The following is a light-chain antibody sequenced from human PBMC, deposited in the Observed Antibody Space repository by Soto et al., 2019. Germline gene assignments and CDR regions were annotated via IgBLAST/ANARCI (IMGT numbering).Light chain of an antibody. CDR1: QGISNF. CDR3: LHHNSYPLS. V-gene: IGKV1-17*03. J-gene: IGKJ4*01. Sequence: DSQMTQSPSAMSASVGDRVTITCRASQGISNFLVWFQQRPGKVPRRLIYAASSLQSGVPSRFSGSGSGTEFTLTISSLQPEDFAAYYCLHHNSYPLSLGGGTKVEMK. CDR2: AAS.